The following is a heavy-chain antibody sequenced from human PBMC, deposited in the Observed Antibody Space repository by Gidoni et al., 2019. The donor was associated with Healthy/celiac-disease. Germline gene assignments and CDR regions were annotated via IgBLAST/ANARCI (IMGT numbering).Heavy chain of an antibody. CDR3: ARDEITMIVVVSYGMDV. CDR1: GFTFSSSW. CDR2: INSDGSST. J-gene: IGHJ6*02. D-gene: IGHD3-22*01. V-gene: IGHV3-74*01. Sequence: EVQLVESGGGLVQPGGSLRLSCAASGFTFSSSWMHWVRQALGKGLVWVSRINSDGSSTSYADSVKGRFTISRDNAKNTLYLQMNSLRAEDTAVYYCARDEITMIVVVSYGMDVWGQGTTVTVSS.